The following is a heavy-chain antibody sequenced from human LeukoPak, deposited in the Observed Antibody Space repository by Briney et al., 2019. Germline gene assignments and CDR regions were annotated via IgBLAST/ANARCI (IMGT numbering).Heavy chain of an antibody. CDR2: INHSGST. CDR1: GGSFSGYY. D-gene: IGHD3-22*01. V-gene: IGHV4-34*01. Sequence: SETLSLTCAVYGGSFSGYYWSWIRQPPGKGLEWIGEINHSGSTNYNPSLKSRVTISVDTSKNQFSLKLSSVTAADTAVYYCARVTRLTTYYYDSRELAFDYWGQGTLVTVSS. J-gene: IGHJ4*02. CDR3: ARVTRLTTYYYDSRELAFDY.